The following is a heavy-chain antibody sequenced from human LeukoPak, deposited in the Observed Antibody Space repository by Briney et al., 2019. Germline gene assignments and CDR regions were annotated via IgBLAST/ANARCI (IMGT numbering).Heavy chain of an antibody. D-gene: IGHD6-13*01. CDR1: GYSFTSYW. CDR3: ARLWVDGIWGQVGKAGIFDY. V-gene: IGHV5-51*01. CDR2: IYPCDSDT. J-gene: IGHJ4*02. Sequence: GESLKISCKGSGYSFTSYWIGWVRQMPGKGLEWMGIIYPCDSDTRYSPSFQGQVTISADKSISTAYLQWSSLKASDTAMYYCARLWVDGIWGQVGKAGIFDYWGQGTLVTVSS.